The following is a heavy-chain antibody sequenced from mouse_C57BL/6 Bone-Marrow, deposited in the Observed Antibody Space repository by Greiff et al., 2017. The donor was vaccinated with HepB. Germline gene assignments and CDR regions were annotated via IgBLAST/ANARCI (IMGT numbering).Heavy chain of an antibody. CDR3: ARYHNYYGSSYGYFDY. D-gene: IGHD1-1*01. V-gene: IGHV1-64*01. J-gene: IGHJ2*01. Sequence: VQLQQPGAELVKPGASVKLSCKASGYTFTSYWMHWVKQRPGQGLEWIGMIHPNSGSTNYNEKFKSKATLTVDKSSSTAYMQLSSLTSEGSAVYYCARYHNYYGSSYGYFDYWGQGTTLTVSS. CDR2: IHPNSGST. CDR1: GYTFTSYW.